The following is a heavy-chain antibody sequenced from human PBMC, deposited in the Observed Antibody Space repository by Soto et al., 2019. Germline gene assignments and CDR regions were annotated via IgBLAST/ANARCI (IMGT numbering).Heavy chain of an antibody. J-gene: IGHJ6*03. D-gene: IGHD5-12*01. CDR3: ARENIVASINYYSVDL. CDR2: INPSGGST. CDR1: GYTFTSYY. V-gene: IGHV1-46*03. Sequence: ASVKVSCKASGYTFTSYYMHWVRHSPGQGLEWMGIINPSGGSTSYAQKFQGRVTMTRDTSTSTVYMELSSLRSEDTAVYYCARENIVASINYYSVDLWGKATTATVSS.